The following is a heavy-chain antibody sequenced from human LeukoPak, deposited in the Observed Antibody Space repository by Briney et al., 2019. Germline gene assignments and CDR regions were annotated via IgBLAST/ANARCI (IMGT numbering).Heavy chain of an antibody. Sequence: GSLRLSCAASGFTFSSYAMSWVRQAPGKGLEWVSAISGRGGSTYYADSVKGRFTISRDNSKNTLYLQMNSLRAEDTAVYYCAKFQVVVVAATTTNFDYWGQGTLVTVSS. CDR1: GFTFSSYA. CDR2: ISGRGGST. D-gene: IGHD2-15*01. V-gene: IGHV3-23*01. CDR3: AKFQVVVVAATTTNFDY. J-gene: IGHJ4*02.